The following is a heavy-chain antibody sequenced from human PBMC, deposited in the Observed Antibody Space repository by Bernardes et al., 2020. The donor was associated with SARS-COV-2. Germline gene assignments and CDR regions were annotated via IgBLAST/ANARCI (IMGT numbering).Heavy chain of an antibody. CDR3: ARDPAYSDYDLVYFDY. V-gene: IGHV4-34*01. CDR1: GVAFSCYN. D-gene: IGHD5-12*01. J-gene: IGHJ4*02. CDR2: INHGGST. Sequence: VYLISPVYGVAFSCYNWSLVRQPPGKGLEGIGEINHGGSTNYNPSLKSRVTISVDTSKNQFSLKVSSVTAADTAVYYCARDPAYSDYDLVYFDYWGQGTLVTVFS.